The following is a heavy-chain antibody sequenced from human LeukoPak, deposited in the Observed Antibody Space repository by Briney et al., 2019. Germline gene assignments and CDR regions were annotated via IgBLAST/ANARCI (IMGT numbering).Heavy chain of an antibody. CDR1: GGTFSSYA. CDR3: ARDALYYYGSGSLRWFDP. D-gene: IGHD3-10*01. V-gene: IGHV1-69*13. J-gene: IGHJ5*02. Sequence: SVKVSCKASGGTFSSYAISWVRQAPGQGLEWMGGIIPIFGTANYAQKFQGRVTITADESTSTAYMELSSLRSDDTAVYYCARDALYYYGSGSLRWFDPWGQGTLATVSS. CDR2: IIPIFGTA.